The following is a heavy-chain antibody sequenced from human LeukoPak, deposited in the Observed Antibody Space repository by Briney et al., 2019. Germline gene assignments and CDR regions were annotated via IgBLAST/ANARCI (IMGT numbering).Heavy chain of an antibody. CDR3: ARVGLSVREWRFDP. D-gene: IGHD2-8*01. J-gene: IGHJ5*02. CDR1: GGTFSSYA. Sequence: VASVKVSCKASGGTFSSYAISWVRQAPGQGLEWMGGIIPIFGTANYAQKFQGRVTITADESTSTAYMELSSLRSEDTAVYYCARVGLSVREWRFDPWGQGTLVTVSS. CDR2: IIPIFGTA. V-gene: IGHV1-69*13.